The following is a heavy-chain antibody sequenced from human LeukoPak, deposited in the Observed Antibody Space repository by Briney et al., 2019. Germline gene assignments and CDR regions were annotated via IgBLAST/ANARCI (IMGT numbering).Heavy chain of an antibody. CDR2: ISSSSSYI. J-gene: IGHJ6*02. CDR3: ARLIAAAHLGSGMDV. CDR1: GFTFSSYS. D-gene: IGHD6-13*01. Sequence: GGSLRLSCAASGFTFSSYSMNWVRQAPGKGLEWVSSISSSSSYIYYADSVKGRFTISRDNAKNSLYLQMNSLRAEDTAVYYCARLIAAAHLGSGMDVWGQGTTVTGSS. V-gene: IGHV3-21*01.